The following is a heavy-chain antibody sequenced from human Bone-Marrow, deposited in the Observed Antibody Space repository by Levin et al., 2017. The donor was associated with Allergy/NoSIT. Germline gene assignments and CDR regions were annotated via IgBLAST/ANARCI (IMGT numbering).Heavy chain of an antibody. CDR3: ARGSRLLHPTFDY. J-gene: IGHJ4*02. V-gene: IGHV3-53*01. CDR2: IYSGGST. Sequence: PGGSLRLSCAASGFTVSSNYMSWVRQAPGKGLEWVSVIYSGGSTYYADSVKGRFTISRDNSKNTLYLQMNSLRAEDTAVYYCARGSRLLHPTFDYWGQGTLVTVSS. CDR1: GFTVSSNY. D-gene: IGHD2-21*02.